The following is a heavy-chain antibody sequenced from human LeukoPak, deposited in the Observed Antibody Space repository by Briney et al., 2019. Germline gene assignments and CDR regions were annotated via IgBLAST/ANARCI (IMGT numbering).Heavy chain of an antibody. CDR3: ATYTIFRPFDY. D-gene: IGHD2-2*02. CDR1: GFTFSDYY. J-gene: IGHJ4*02. Sequence: LGGSLRLSCAASGFTFSDYYMSWIRQAPGKGLEWVSYISSSGSTIYYADSVKGRFTISRDNAQNSLYLQMNSLRAEDTAVYYCATYTIFRPFDYWGQGTLVTVSS. CDR2: ISSSGSTI. V-gene: IGHV3-11*01.